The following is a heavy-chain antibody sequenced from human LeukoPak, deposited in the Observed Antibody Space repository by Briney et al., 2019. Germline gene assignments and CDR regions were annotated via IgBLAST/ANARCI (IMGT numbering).Heavy chain of an antibody. V-gene: IGHV1-69*13. Sequence: GASVKVSCKASGYTFTSYGISWVRQAPGQGLEWMGGIIPIFGTANYAQKFQGRVTITADESTSTAYMELSSLRSEDTAVYYCARDGWGIAAAGIFYWGQGTLVTVSS. CDR2: IIPIFGTA. CDR1: GYTFTSYG. D-gene: IGHD6-13*01. J-gene: IGHJ4*02. CDR3: ARDGWGIAAAGIFY.